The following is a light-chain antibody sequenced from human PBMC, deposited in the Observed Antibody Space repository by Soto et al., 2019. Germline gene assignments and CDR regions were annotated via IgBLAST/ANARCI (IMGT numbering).Light chain of an antibody. V-gene: IGKV3-15*01. CDR3: QQYNNWPPWT. CDR1: QSVFSN. Sequence: EIVMTQSPSTLSVSPGERATLSCRASQSVFSNLAWYQQKPGQAPRLLIYGASTRAPGIPARFSVSGSGTEFTLTISSLQSEDFAVHYCQQYNNWPPWTFGQGTKVEIK. CDR2: GAS. J-gene: IGKJ1*01.